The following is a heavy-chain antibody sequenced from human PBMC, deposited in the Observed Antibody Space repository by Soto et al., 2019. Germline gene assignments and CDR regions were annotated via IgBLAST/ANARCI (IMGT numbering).Heavy chain of an antibody. V-gene: IGHV1-24*01. CDR2: FDPEDGET. J-gene: IGHJ4*02. CDR3: AAGGTRWLHSPFDY. CDR1: GHTLTELS. Sequence: QVQLVQSGAEVKKPGASVKVSCKVSGHTLTELSMHWVRLAPGKGLEWMGGFDPEDGETISAQKFQGRVTMTEDISTDSTYLELSSLRSEDTAVYYCAAGGTRWLHSPFDYWGQGTLVTISS. D-gene: IGHD1-1*01.